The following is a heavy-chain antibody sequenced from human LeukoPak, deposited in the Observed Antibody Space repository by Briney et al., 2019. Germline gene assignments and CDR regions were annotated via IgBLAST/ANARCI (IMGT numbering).Heavy chain of an antibody. CDR2: INPSGGST. CDR1: GYTFTSYY. V-gene: IGHV1-46*01. J-gene: IGHJ4*02. CDR3: ARYCSSTSCRGYYFDY. D-gene: IGHD2-2*01. Sequence: ASVKVSCKASGYTFTSYYMHWVRQAPGQGLEWMGIINPSGGSTSYAQKFQGRVTMTRDTSTSTVYMELSSLRSEDTAVYYCARYCSSTSCRGYYFDYWGQGTLVTVSS.